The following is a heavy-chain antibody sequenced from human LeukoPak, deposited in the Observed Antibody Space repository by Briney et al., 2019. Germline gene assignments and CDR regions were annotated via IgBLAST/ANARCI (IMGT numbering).Heavy chain of an antibody. V-gene: IGHV4-34*01. Sequence: SETLSLTCAVYGGSFSGYYWSWIRQPPGKGLEWIGEINHSGSTNYNPSLKSRVTISVDASTNQFSLKLDSVTAADTAVYYCARDRSSMAAFDYWGQGTLVTVSS. J-gene: IGHJ4*02. CDR3: ARDRSSMAAFDY. D-gene: IGHD6-13*01. CDR2: INHSGST. CDR1: GGSFSGYY.